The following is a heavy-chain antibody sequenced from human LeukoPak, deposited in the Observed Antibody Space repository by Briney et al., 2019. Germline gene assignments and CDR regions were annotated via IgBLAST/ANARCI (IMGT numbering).Heavy chain of an antibody. CDR3: VKDRGIAAALYYFDY. V-gene: IGHV3-66*01. Sequence: PGGSLRLSCVASGLSVSSNYMSWVRQAPGKGLEWVSVIYRDGSSYYAESVKGRFTISRDNSKNTLYIQMSSLRAEDTAVYYCVKDRGIAAALYYFDYWGQGTLVTVSS. CDR2: IYRDGSS. D-gene: IGHD6-13*01. J-gene: IGHJ4*02. CDR1: GLSVSSNY.